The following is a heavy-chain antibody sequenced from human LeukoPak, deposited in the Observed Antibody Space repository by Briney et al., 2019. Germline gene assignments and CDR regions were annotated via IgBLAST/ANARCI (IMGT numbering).Heavy chain of an antibody. CDR2: IYSSGTT. CDR3: AREAGFDSSGYINWFDP. J-gene: IGHJ5*02. D-gene: IGHD3-22*01. CDR1: GGSISSYY. Sequence: SETLSLTCTVSGGSISSYYWSWIRQPPGKGLEWVWYIYSSGTTNYNPSLKSRVTISLDTSKNQFSLKLSSVPAADTAVYYCAREAGFDSSGYINWFDPGGQGNLVTVSS. V-gene: IGHV4-59*08.